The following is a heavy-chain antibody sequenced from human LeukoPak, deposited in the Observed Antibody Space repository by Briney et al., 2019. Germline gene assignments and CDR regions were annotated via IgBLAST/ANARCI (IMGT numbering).Heavy chain of an antibody. J-gene: IGHJ4*02. CDR1: GYTSISSY. D-gene: IGHD3-3*01. CDR2: INAVTGST. Sequence: ASVKVSCKASGYTSISSYIHWVRQAPGQGLEWMGIINAVTGSTAYAQQFQGRVAMTSDKSTITVYMELSSLRFEDTAVYYCARADSFPGVAIPAYWGQGTLVSVSS. CDR3: ARADSFPGVAIPAY. V-gene: IGHV1-46*01.